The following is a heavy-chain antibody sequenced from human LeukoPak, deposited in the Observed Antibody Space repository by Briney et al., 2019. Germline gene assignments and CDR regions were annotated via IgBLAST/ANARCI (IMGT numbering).Heavy chain of an antibody. CDR1: GFTFSSYA. Sequence: GGSLRLSCAASGFTFSSYAMSWVRQAPGKRLEWASTISGSDGTTYYVDSVKGRFTISRDNSKNTLYLQMNSLRAEDTAVYYCAKGSSGWYYDAFNMWGQGTMVTVSS. CDR2: ISGSDGTT. J-gene: IGHJ3*02. CDR3: AKGSSGWYYDAFNM. V-gene: IGHV3-23*01. D-gene: IGHD6-19*01.